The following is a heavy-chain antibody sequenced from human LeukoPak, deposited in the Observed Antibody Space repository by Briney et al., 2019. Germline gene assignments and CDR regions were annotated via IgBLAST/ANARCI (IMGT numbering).Heavy chain of an antibody. J-gene: IGHJ4*02. Sequence: GGSLRLSCAASGFTFSSYSMNWVRQAPGKGLEWVSSISSSSSYIYYADSVKGRFNISRDNAKNSLYLQMNSLRAEDRAVYYCARDVGTMGFDYWGQGTLVTVS. V-gene: IGHV3-21*01. CDR2: ISSSSSYI. D-gene: IGHD5-12*01. CDR3: ARDVGTMGFDY. CDR1: GFTFSSYS.